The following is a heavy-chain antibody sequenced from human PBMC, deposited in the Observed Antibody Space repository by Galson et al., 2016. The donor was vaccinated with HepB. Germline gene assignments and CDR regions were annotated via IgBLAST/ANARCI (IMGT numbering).Heavy chain of an antibody. J-gene: IGHJ3*02. CDR1: GFSFSGSP. V-gene: IGHV3-23*01. Sequence: SLRLSCAASGFSFSGSPMTWVRQASGKGLEWVSTINVYAEDTHYVDSVKGRFAISRDNSKITLYLYMTNLRSDDTAIYYCAKDPAFTNPFDIWGPGTMVTVSS. CDR3: AKDPAFTNPFDI. CDR2: INVYAEDT. D-gene: IGHD2-8*01.